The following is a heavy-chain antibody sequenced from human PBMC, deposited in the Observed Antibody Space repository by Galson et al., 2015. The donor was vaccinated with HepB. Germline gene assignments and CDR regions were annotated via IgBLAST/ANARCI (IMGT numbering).Heavy chain of an antibody. J-gene: IGHJ6*02. CDR3: AAADFWSGYYSYYYYGMDV. CDR1: GFTFTSSA. D-gene: IGHD3-3*01. CDR2: IVVGSGNT. V-gene: IGHV1-58*01. Sequence: SVKVSCKASGFTFTSSAVQWVRQARGQRLEWIGWIVVGSGNTNYAQKFQERVTITRDMSTSTAYMELSSLRSEDTAVYYCAAADFWSGYYSYYYYGMDVWGQGTTVTVSS.